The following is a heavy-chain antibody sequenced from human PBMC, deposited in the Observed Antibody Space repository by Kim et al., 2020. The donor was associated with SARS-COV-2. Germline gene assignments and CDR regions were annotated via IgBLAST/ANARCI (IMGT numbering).Heavy chain of an antibody. Sequence: YHRSLKSLVSITVDPSKNQFSLKLSSVTAADTTVYYCARLGCGSYHEIDFWGQGTLVTVSS. V-gene: IGHV4-39*01. CDR3: ARLGCGSYHEIDF. J-gene: IGHJ4*02. D-gene: IGHD1-26*01.